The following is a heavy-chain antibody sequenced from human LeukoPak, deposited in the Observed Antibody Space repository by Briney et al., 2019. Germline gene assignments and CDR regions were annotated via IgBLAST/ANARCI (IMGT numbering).Heavy chain of an antibody. D-gene: IGHD2-15*01. CDR3: ARDHEGINCSGGSCYSSWFDP. J-gene: IGHJ5*02. V-gene: IGHV1-46*03. CDR1: GYTFTSYY. Sequence: ASVKVSCKASGYTFTSYYMHWVRQAPGHGLEWMGIINPSGGSTSYAQKFQSRVTMTRDTSTSTVYMELSSLRSEDTAVYYCARDHEGINCSGGSCYSSWFDPWGQGTLVTVSS. CDR2: INPSGGST.